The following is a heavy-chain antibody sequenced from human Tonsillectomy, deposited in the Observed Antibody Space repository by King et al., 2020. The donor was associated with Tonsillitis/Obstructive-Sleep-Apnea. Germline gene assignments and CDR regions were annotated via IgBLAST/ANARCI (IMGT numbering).Heavy chain of an antibody. CDR3: AKGGPVGSSWANYYYYMDV. Sequence: VQLVESGGGLVQPGRSLRLSCAASGFTFDDYAMHWVRQAPGKGLEWVSGISWNSGSIGYADSVKGRFTISRDNAKNSLYLQMNSLRAEDTALYYCAKGGPVGSSWANYYYYMDVWGTGTTVTVSS. V-gene: IGHV3-9*01. D-gene: IGHD6-13*01. CDR1: GFTFDDYA. J-gene: IGHJ6*03. CDR2: ISWNSGSI.